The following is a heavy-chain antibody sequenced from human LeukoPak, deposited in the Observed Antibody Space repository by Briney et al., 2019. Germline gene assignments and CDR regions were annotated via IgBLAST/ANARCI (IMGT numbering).Heavy chain of an antibody. J-gene: IGHJ4*02. V-gene: IGHV3-21*01. CDR2: ISSSSSYI. CDR1: GFTFSRYS. CDR3: ARPPGTSPCFDY. Sequence: GGSLRLSCAASGFTFSRYSMNWVRQAPGKGLEWVSSISSSSSYIYYADSVKGRFTISRDNAKNTLYLQMNSLRTEDTAVYYCARPPGTSPCFDYWGQGTPVTVSS. D-gene: IGHD1-1*01.